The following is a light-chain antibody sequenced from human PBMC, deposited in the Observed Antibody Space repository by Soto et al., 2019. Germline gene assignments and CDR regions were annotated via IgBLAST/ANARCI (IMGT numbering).Light chain of an antibody. CDR1: QSVSSN. V-gene: IGKV3-15*01. Sequence: EIVMTQSPATLSVSPGERATLSCRASQSVSSNLAWYRQKPGQAPRLLIYGASTRATDIPARFSGSGSGTEFTLTISSLQSEDFAVYYCQQYNNFWTFGQGTQVEIK. CDR2: GAS. CDR3: QQYNNFWT. J-gene: IGKJ1*01.